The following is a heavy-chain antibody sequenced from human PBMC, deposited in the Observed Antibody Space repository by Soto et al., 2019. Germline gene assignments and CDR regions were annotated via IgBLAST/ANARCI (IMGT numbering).Heavy chain of an antibody. CDR2: MNPNSGNT. J-gene: IGHJ6*02. CDR1: GYTFTSYD. CDR3: ARLYSSSWPYQGLDV. V-gene: IGHV1-8*01. Sequence: QVQLVQSGAEVKKPGASVKVSCKASGYTFTSYDINWVRQATGQGLEWMGWMNPNSGNTGYAQKFQGRVTMTRNTSXXTAYMELSSLRSEDTAVYYCARLYSSSWPYQGLDVWGQGTTVTVSS. D-gene: IGHD6-13*01.